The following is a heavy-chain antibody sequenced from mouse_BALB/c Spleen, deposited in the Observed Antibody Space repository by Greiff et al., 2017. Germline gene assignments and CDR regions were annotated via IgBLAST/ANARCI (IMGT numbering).Heavy chain of an antibody. J-gene: IGHJ4*01. V-gene: IGHV7-3*02. D-gene: IGHD4-1*01. CDR1: GFTFTDYY. Sequence: EVMLVESGGGLVQPGGSLRLSCATSGFTFTDYYMSWVRQPPGKALEWLGFIRNKANGYTTEYSASVKGRFTISRDNSQSILYLQMNTLRAEDSATYYCARDRWDGGSYAMDYWGQGTSVTVSS. CDR2: IRNKANGYTT. CDR3: ARDRWDGGSYAMDY.